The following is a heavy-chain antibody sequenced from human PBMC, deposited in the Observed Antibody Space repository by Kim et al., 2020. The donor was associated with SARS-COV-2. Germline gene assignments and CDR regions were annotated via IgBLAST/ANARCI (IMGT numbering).Heavy chain of an antibody. J-gene: IGHJ4*02. D-gene: IGHD1-26*01. CDR1: GGSFSDYY. V-gene: IGHV4-34*01. Sequence: SETLSLTCAVYGGSFSDYYWNWIRQPPGKGLEWIGEINHSGSANYNPSLKSRFTISVDTSKNQFSLKLNSMTAADTAVYYCARGYRATIGYWGQGTLVTV. CDR3: ARGYRATIGY. CDR2: INHSGSA.